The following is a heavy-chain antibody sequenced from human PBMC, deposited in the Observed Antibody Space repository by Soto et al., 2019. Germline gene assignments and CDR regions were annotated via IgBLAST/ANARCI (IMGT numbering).Heavy chain of an antibody. Sequence: GGSLRLSCAASGFSFSSYAMTWVRQAPGKGLEWVSAISDHGCSTYYADSPKGRFTISRDNSKNTLSLQMNSLRGEDTAIYFCAKDLWPSDTSSPGDYWGQGTLVTVSS. CDR2: ISDHGCST. D-gene: IGHD2-2*01. CDR3: AKDLWPSDTSSPGDY. CDR1: GFSFSSYA. V-gene: IGHV3-23*01. J-gene: IGHJ4*02.